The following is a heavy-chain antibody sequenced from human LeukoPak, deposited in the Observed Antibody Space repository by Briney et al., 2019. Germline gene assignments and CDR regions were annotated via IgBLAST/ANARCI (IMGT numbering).Heavy chain of an antibody. Sequence: SETLSLTCTVSGGSISNYYWSWIRQPPGKGLEWIGYIYYSGGTNYNPSLRGRVTMSVDRSKNQFSLKLSSVTAADTAVYYCAREGYCSGGNCRRTFDYWGRGTLVTVSS. CDR3: AREGYCSGGNCRRTFDY. J-gene: IGHJ4*02. CDR1: GGSISNYY. V-gene: IGHV4-59*01. D-gene: IGHD2-15*01. CDR2: IYYSGGT.